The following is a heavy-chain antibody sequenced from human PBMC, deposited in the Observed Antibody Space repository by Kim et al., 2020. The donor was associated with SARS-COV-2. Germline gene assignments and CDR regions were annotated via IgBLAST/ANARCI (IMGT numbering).Heavy chain of an antibody. D-gene: IGHD3-10*01. Sequence: SVKVSCKASGGTFSTSAINWVRQSPGQGLEWVGRIIPMYKSSDYAQKLKGRVAITADGSTDTVFMELNSLTSEDTAVYYCARKELVHRPGNYNGVDMWGQGTTVIVSS. CDR3: ARKELVHRPGNYNGVDM. J-gene: IGHJ6*02. CDR1: GGTFSTSA. CDR2: IIPMYKSS. V-gene: IGHV1-69*13.